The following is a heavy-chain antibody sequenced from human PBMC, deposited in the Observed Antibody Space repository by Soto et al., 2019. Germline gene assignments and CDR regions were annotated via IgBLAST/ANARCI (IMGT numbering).Heavy chain of an antibody. V-gene: IGHV4-59*01. D-gene: IGHD6-19*01. CDR1: GGSISSYY. J-gene: IGHJ4*02. CDR2: IYYSGST. CDR3: ARDLEQWLVYFDY. Sequence: SETLSLTCTVSGGSISSYYWSWIRQPPGKGLEWIGYIYYSGSTNYNPSLKSRVTISVDTSKNQFSLKLSSVTAADTAVYYCARDLEQWLVYFDYWGQGTLVTVSS.